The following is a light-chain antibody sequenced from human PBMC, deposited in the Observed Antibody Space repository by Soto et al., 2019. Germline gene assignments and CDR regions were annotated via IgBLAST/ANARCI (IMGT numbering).Light chain of an antibody. J-gene: IGLJ2*01. CDR3: LLSFSGTHVV. CDR2: DTS. Sequence: QAVVTQEPSLTVSPGGTVTLTCGSSTGAVTSGHYPYWFQQKSGQAPRELIYDTSNKHSWTPARFSGSLLGGKAALTLAGAQPEDVAEYYCLLSFSGTHVVFGGGTKLTVL. CDR1: TGAVTSGHY. V-gene: IGLV7-46*01.